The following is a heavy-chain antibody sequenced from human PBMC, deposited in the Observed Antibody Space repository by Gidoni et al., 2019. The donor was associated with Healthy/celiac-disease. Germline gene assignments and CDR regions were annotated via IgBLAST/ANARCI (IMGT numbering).Heavy chain of an antibody. J-gene: IGHJ6*02. CDR3: ARGAMAPNENYYYYGMDV. CDR1: GGTFSSYA. D-gene: IGHD5-18*01. V-gene: IGHV1-69*01. Sequence: QVQLVQSGAEVKKPGSSVKVSCKASGGTFSSYAISWVRQAPGQGLEWMGGIIPICGTANYAQKSQGRVTITADESTSTAYMELSSLRSEDTAVYYCARGAMAPNENYYYYGMDVWGQGTTVTVSS. CDR2: IIPICGTA.